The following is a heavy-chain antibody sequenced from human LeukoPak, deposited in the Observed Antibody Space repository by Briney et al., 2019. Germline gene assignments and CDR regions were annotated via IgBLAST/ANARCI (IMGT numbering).Heavy chain of an antibody. CDR1: GFTVSSNY. D-gene: IGHD3-22*01. CDR2: IYSGGST. J-gene: IGHJ4*02. CDR3: ARGPTMIVVVTSYFDY. Sequence: GGSLRLSCAASGFTVSSNYMSWVRQAPGKGLEWVSVIYSGGSTYYADSVKGRFTISRDNSKNTLYLQMNSLRAEDTAVYYCARGPTMIVVVTSYFDYGGQGTLVTVSP. V-gene: IGHV3-66*01.